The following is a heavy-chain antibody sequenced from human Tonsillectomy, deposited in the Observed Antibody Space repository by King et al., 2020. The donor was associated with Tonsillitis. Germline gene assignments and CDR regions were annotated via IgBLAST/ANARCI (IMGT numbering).Heavy chain of an antibody. J-gene: IGHJ4*02. CDR2: IRYDGRNK. Sequence: QLVQSGGGVVQPGGSLRLSCAASGFSLRSYGMHWVRQAPGKGLEWVAFIRYDGRNKDYADSVKGRLTISRDNSKNTLYLQMDSLRAEDTAVYFCAKEEYCTDGVCFNFDYWGQGSLVTVSS. CDR3: AKEEYCTDGVCFNFDY. CDR1: GFSLRSYG. V-gene: IGHV3-30*02. D-gene: IGHD2-8*01.